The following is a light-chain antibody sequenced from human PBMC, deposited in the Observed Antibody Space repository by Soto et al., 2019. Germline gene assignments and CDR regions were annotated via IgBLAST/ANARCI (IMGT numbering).Light chain of an antibody. CDR1: GSNIGGHYD. V-gene: IGLV1-40*01. CDR3: QSYDSSLSGVV. J-gene: IGLJ2*01. CDR2: GDT. Sequence: QPVLTQPPSVSGAPGQTVSISCTGSGSNIGGHYDVHWYQVLPATAPKLLIYGDTHRPSGVPGRFSGSKSGSSASLAISGLRAEDEGDYYCQSYDSSLSGVVFGGGTKVTVL.